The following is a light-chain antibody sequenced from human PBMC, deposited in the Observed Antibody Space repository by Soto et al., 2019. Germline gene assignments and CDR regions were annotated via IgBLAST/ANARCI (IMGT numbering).Light chain of an antibody. CDR1: SSDVGGYNY. CDR3: SSHTSSSTLV. J-gene: IGLJ1*01. V-gene: IGLV2-14*01. Sequence: QSVLTQPASVSGSPGQSITISCTGTSSDVGGYNYVSWYQQHPGKAPKLMIYEVSNRPSGVSNRFSGSKSGNTASLTISGLQAEDEADYYCSSHTSSSTLVFRTGTKVTVL. CDR2: EVS.